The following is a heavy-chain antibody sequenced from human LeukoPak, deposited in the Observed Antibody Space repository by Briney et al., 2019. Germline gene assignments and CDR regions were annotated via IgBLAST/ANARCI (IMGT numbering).Heavy chain of an antibody. D-gene: IGHD6-19*01. V-gene: IGHV3-23*03. CDR3: AKGAGTSWFDP. CDR2: IEGDGSGT. Sequence: QSGGSLRLSCGASRFIFSNYAMTWVRQAPGKGLEWVSSIEGDGSGTYYADSVKGRFTISRDNSKNTLYLQMNSLRAEDTAVYYCAKGAGTSWFDPWGQGTLVTVSS. J-gene: IGHJ5*02. CDR1: RFIFSNYA.